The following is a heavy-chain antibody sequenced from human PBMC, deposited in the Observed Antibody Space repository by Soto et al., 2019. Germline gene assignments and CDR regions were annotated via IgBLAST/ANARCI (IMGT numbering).Heavy chain of an antibody. D-gene: IGHD3-16*02. CDR1: GFTFSSYG. CDR2: ISYDGSNK. Sequence: SLRLSCAASGFTFSSYGMHWVRQAPGKGLEWVAVISYDGSNKYYADSVKGRFTISRDNSKNTLYLQMNSLRAEDTAVYYCAKKEDMITFGGVIVDFWGQGTLVTISS. CDR3: AKKEDMITFGGVIVDF. V-gene: IGHV3-30*18. J-gene: IGHJ4*02.